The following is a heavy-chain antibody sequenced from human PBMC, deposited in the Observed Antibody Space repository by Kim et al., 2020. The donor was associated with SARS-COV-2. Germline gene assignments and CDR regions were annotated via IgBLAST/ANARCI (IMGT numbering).Heavy chain of an antibody. Sequence: GGSLRLSCAASGFTFTSYALSWVRQAPGKGLEWVSGINTSGGRTYYADSVKGRFTISRDDSKNTLYLQMNSLRAADTAVYYCTIYKHQLFKFDYWGQGTLVTVSS. CDR2: INTSGGRT. J-gene: IGHJ4*02. CDR3: TIYKHQLFKFDY. V-gene: IGHV3-23*01. CDR1: GFTFTSYA. D-gene: IGHD2-2*01.